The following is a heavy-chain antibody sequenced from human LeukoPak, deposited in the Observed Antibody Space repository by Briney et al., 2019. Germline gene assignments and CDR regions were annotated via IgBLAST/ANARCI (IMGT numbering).Heavy chain of an antibody. V-gene: IGHV1-2*02. Sequence: ASVKVSFKASGYTFTGYYMHWVRQAPGQGLEWMGWINPNSGGTNYAQKFQGRVTMTRDTSISTAYMELSRLRSDDTAVYYCARDRGIAEADSFDPWGQGTLVTVSS. CDR1: GYTFTGYY. CDR3: ARDRGIAEADSFDP. D-gene: IGHD6-13*01. CDR2: INPNSGGT. J-gene: IGHJ5*02.